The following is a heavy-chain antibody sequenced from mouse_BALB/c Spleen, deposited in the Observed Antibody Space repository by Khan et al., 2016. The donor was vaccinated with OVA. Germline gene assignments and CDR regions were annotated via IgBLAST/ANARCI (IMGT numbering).Heavy chain of an antibody. CDR3: ARDAGRY. J-gene: IGHJ4*01. D-gene: IGHD3-3*01. V-gene: IGHV1-18*01. Sequence: VQLKHSGPELVKPGASVKISCKTSGYTFIEYTLHWVKQSHGKSLEWIGVINPKNGVTSYNQKFKGKATLTVDKSSSTAYMEFRSLTSEDSAVYYCARDAGRYWGQGTSVTVSS. CDR1: GYTFIEYT. CDR2: INPKNGVT.